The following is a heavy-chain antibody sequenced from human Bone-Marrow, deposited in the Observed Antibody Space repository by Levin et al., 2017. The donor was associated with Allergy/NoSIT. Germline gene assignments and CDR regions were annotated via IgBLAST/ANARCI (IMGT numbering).Heavy chain of an antibody. V-gene: IGHV1-18*01. D-gene: IGHD2-15*01. CDR3: ARDRAHLLRTAGEFDP. Sequence: GASVKVSCKASGYNFISSGISWVRQAPGQGLEWMGWISAYNGNTNYAQNLQGRVTMTTDASTSTAYMELRSLKSDDTAVYYCARDRAHLLRTAGEFDPWGQGTLVTVSS. CDR2: ISAYNGNT. J-gene: IGHJ5*02. CDR1: GYNFISSG.